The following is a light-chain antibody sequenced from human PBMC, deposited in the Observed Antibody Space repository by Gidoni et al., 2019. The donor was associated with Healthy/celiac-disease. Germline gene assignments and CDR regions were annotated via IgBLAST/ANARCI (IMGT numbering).Light chain of an antibody. Sequence: EIQMTQSPSTLSASVGERVTITCRASQSISSWLAWYQQKQGKAPKLLIYKASSLESGVPSRFSGSGSGTEFTLTISSLQPDDFATYYCQQYNSYSWTFGQGTKVEIK. CDR2: KAS. J-gene: IGKJ1*01. CDR3: QQYNSYSWT. CDR1: QSISSW. V-gene: IGKV1-5*03.